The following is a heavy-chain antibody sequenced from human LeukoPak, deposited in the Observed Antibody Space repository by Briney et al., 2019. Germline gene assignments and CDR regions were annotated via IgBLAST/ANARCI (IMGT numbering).Heavy chain of an antibody. CDR2: FYYNGIT. V-gene: IGHV4-39*01. J-gene: IGHJ4*02. CDR3: ARQPTVKRGAVASNFDY. D-gene: IGHD6-19*01. Sequence: SETLSLTCSVSGGLITSTIHYWAWIRQPPGEGLGWFASFYYNGITYYNASLESRVTMSVDTSRNQFSLRLSSVNAADTSVYYCARQPTVKRGAVASNFDYWGQGTLVTVSS. CDR1: GGLITSTIHY.